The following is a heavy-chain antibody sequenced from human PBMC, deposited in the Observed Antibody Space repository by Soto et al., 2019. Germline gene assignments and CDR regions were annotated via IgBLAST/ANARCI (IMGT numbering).Heavy chain of an antibody. CDR2: IDPRDSYT. CDR3: ARLYCSSSTCDRWFDP. CDR1: GYTYTTFW. V-gene: IGHV5-10-1*01. Sequence: GESLKISCTGFGYTYTTFWISWVRQMPGRGLEWMGRIDPRDSYTNYSPSFQGHVTISVDKSISTAYLQWGSLKASDTAMYYCARLYCSSSTCDRWFDPWCQGTLVTVSS. D-gene: IGHD2-2*01. J-gene: IGHJ5*02.